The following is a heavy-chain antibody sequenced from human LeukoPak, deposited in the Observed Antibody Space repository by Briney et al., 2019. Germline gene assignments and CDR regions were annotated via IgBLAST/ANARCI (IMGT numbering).Heavy chain of an antibody. Sequence: GASVKVSCKASGYTFTSYGISWVRQAPGQGLEWMGWISAYNGNTSYAQKLQGRVTMTTDTSTSTAYMELRSLRSDDTAVYYCARGAMTTVTTYLDYWGQGTLVTVSS. V-gene: IGHV1-18*01. CDR1: GYTFTSYG. D-gene: IGHD4-11*01. CDR2: ISAYNGNT. CDR3: ARGAMTTVTTYLDY. J-gene: IGHJ4*02.